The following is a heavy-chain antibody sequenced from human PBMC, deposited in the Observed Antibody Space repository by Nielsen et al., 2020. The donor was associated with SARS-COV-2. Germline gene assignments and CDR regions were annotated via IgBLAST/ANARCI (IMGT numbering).Heavy chain of an antibody. CDR2: ISAYNGNT. CDR3: ARDSSSWVRYDAFDI. V-gene: IGHV1-18*04. D-gene: IGHD6-13*01. CDR1: GYTFTSYG. J-gene: IGHJ3*02. Sequence: ASVKVSCKASGYTFTSYGISWVRQAPGQGLEWMGWISAYNGNTNYAQKLQGRVTMTTDTSTSTAYMELRSLRSDDTAVYYCARDSSSWVRYDAFDIWGQGTMVTVSS.